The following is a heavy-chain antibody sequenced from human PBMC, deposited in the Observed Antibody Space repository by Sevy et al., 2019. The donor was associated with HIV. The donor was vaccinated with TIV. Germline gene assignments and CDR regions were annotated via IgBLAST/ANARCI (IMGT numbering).Heavy chain of an antibody. CDR3: ARVLLLGFDY. J-gene: IGHJ4*02. CDR2: INPNSGGT. D-gene: IGHD2-8*02. CDR1: GYTFTGYY. Sequence: ASVKVSCKASGYTFTGYYMHWVRQAPGQGLEWMGWINPNSGGTNYAQKFQGRVTMTRDTSISTAYMELSSLRSDDSAVYYCARVLLLGFDYWGQGTLVTVSS. V-gene: IGHV1-2*02.